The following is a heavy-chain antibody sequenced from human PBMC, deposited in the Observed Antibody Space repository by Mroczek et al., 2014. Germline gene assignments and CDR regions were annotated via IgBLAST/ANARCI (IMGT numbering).Heavy chain of an antibody. CDR1: GGSISSYY. D-gene: IGHD3-16*01. V-gene: IGHV4-4*07. Sequence: QVQLQESGPGLVKPSETLSLTCTVSGGSISSYYWSWIRQPAGKGLEWIGRIYTSGSTNYNPSLKSRVTMSVDTSKNQFSLKLSSVTAADTAVYYCAAITFGGARALYYFDYWGQGTLVTVSS. CDR3: AAITFGGARALYYFDY. CDR2: IYTSGST. J-gene: IGHJ4*02.